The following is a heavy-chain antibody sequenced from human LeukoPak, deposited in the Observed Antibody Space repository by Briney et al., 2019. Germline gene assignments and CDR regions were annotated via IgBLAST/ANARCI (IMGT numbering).Heavy chain of an antibody. V-gene: IGHV3-23*01. CDR2: ISGIGGST. J-gene: IGHJ6*02. Sequence: GGSLRLSCAASGFTFSSYAMSWVRQAPGKGLEWVSAISGIGGSTYYADSVKGRFTISRDNSKNTLYLQMNSLRAEDTAVYYCARDLDSSGYYPYYYYGMDVWGQGTTVTVSS. CDR3: ARDLDSSGYYPYYYYGMDV. CDR1: GFTFSSYA. D-gene: IGHD3-22*01.